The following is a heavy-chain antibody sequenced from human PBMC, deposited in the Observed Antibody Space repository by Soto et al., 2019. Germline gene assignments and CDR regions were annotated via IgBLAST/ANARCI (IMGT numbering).Heavy chain of an antibody. CDR1: GFTFSSYG. CDR3: AGDGGDCSGCNCYSSYFDC. V-gene: IGHV3-48*02. CDR2: ISSSSATI. D-gene: IGHD2-15*01. Sequence: EVQLVESGGGLVQPGGSLRFSCAASGFTFSSYGMNWVRQAPGKGLEWVSYISSSSATIYYADSVKGRITGSRDNAKNSLYLHSNSRRDEATTVYYCAGDGGDCSGCNCYSSYFDCWGQGALVTVSS. J-gene: IGHJ4*02.